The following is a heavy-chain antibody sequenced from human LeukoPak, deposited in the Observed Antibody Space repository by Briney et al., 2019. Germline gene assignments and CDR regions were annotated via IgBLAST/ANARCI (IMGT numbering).Heavy chain of an antibody. Sequence: GGSLRLSCAASGFTFSSYSMNWVRQAPGKGLEWVSSISSSSSYIYYADSVKGRFTISRDNAKNSLYLQMNSLRAEDTAVYYCARVYSSCWYGAFDIWGQGTMVTVSS. CDR2: ISSSSSYI. CDR3: ARVYSSCWYGAFDI. J-gene: IGHJ3*02. CDR1: GFTFSSYS. V-gene: IGHV3-21*01. D-gene: IGHD6-19*01.